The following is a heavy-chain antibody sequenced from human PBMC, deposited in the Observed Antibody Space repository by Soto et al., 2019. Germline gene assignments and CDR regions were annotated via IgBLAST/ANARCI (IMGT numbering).Heavy chain of an antibody. D-gene: IGHD1-26*01. V-gene: IGHV3-30*18. CDR1: GFDFTYYA. CDR3: AKDEGVGGTLGLFDY. J-gene: IGHJ4*02. CDR2: ISSDGSKT. Sequence: QVQLVESGGGAVQPGESLRLSCVASGFDFTYYAMHWVRQAPGKGLESVAVISSDGSKTHHTDSVKGRFTISRDNSKNTLYLQMNSLRKEDTAVYFCAKDEGVGGTLGLFDYWGQGTLVSVSS.